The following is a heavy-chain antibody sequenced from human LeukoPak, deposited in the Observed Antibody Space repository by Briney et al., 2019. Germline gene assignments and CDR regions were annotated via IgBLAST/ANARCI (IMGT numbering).Heavy chain of an antibody. J-gene: IGHJ4*02. D-gene: IGHD4-23*01. CDR2: INQDGSAK. Sequence: GGSLRLSCAASGFTFSSYWMSCVRQTPGKGLEWVANINQDGSAKFYVDSVKGRFTISRDNAKNSLYLQMNSLRAEDTAVYYCARELDYGGKGWGQGTLVTVSS. V-gene: IGHV3-7*01. CDR3: ARELDYGGKG. CDR1: GFTFSSYW.